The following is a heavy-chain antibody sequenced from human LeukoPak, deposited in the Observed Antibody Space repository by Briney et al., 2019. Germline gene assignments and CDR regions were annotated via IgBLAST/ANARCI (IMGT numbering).Heavy chain of an antibody. V-gene: IGHV1-69*05. J-gene: IGHJ4*02. CDR2: IIPIFGTA. Sequence: GASVKVSCKASGGTFSSYAISWVRQAPGQGLEWMGGIIPIFGTANYAQKFQGRVTITTDESTSTAYMELSSLRSEDTAVYYCTRDYYDSSGYYGSLGYWGQGTLVTVSS. D-gene: IGHD3-22*01. CDR3: TRDYYDSSGYYGSLGY. CDR1: GGTFSSYA.